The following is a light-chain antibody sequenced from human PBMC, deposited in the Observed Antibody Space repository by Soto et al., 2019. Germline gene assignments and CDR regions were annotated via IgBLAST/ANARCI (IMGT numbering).Light chain of an antibody. CDR3: QQYHDWPPLT. Sequence: DIVMTQSPATLSESPGERVTLSCRASQYISSNLAWYQQKPGQPPRLLIYDATSRATGIPSGFSGSGSGTDFTLTIISLQSEDFAVYFCQQYHDWPPLTFGGGTKVEIK. CDR2: DAT. J-gene: IGKJ4*01. CDR1: QYISSN. V-gene: IGKV3D-15*01.